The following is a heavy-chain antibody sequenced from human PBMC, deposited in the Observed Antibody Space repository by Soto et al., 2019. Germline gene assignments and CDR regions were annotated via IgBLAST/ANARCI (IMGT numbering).Heavy chain of an antibody. CDR2: VNNDGTDT. CDR1: GFPSGNSW. Sequence: EVQLVESGGGLVQPGGSLNPPCEASGFPSGNSWCNWVRKPPGKGLVWVSRVNNDGTDTTHADSVKGRFTISRDNAENTLYLQMNSLRAEDTAVYYCARGGLQHALDVWGQGSTVTVSS. CDR3: ARGGLQHALDV. V-gene: IGHV3-74*03. D-gene: IGHD6-13*01. J-gene: IGHJ6*02.